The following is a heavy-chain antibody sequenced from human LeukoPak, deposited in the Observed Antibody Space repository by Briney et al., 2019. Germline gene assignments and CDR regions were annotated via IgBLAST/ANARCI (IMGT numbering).Heavy chain of an antibody. CDR1: GFTVSSNY. CDR3: ARVGAYYDILTGYYRPNAFDI. Sequence: GGSLRLSCAAFGFTVSSNYMSWVRQAPGKGLEWVSVIYSGGSTYYADSVKGRFTISRDNSKNTLYLQMNSLRAEDTAVYYCARVGAYYDILTGYYRPNAFDIWGQGTMVTVSS. CDR2: IYSGGST. J-gene: IGHJ3*02. V-gene: IGHV3-53*01. D-gene: IGHD3-9*01.